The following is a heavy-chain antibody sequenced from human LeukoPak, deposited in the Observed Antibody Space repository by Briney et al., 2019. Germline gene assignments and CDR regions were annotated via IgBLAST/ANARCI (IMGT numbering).Heavy chain of an antibody. J-gene: IGHJ6*03. Sequence: GRSLRLSSAASGFTFSSYAMHWVRQAPGKGLEWVAVISYDGSNKYYADSVKGRFTISRDNSKNTLYLQMNSLRAEDTAVYYCARVLRYCSGGNCYSGGLGYMDVWGKGTTVTISS. V-gene: IGHV3-30*04. CDR2: ISYDGSNK. CDR1: GFTFSSYA. D-gene: IGHD2-15*01. CDR3: ARVLRYCSGGNCYSGGLGYMDV.